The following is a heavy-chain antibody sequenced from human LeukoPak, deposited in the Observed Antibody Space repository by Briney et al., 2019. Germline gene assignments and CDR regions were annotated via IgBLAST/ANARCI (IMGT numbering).Heavy chain of an antibody. Sequence: GESLQISCKVSGYTFTTFWIGWVRQKPGEGLEWMAIIHPGDSDAQYSPSSQGQVTISAEESISTAYLQWNSLKASDTAMYYCAIRTSNVETDEYIEHWGQGTLVTVSS. V-gene: IGHV5-51*01. CDR1: GYTFTTFW. J-gene: IGHJ1*01. CDR3: AIRTSNVETDEYIEH. CDR2: IHPGDSDA. D-gene: IGHD1-1*01.